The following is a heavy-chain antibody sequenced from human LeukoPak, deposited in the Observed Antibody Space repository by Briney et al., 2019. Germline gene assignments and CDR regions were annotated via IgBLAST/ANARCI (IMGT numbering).Heavy chain of an antibody. V-gene: IGHV4-39*02. CDR3: ARDGPWKPDY. J-gene: IGHJ4*02. CDR1: GDSISSSSHY. CDR2: TSGSA. Sequence: SETLSLTCTVSGDSISSSSHYWGWIRQPPGKGLEWIGSTSGSANYNPSLKSRVTISVDTSKNQLSLKLSSVTATDTAVYYCARDGPWKPDYWGQGTLVTVSS. D-gene: IGHD1-1*01.